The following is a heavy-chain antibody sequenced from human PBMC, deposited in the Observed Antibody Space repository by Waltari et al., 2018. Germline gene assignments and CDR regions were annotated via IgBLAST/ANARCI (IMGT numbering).Heavy chain of an antibody. V-gene: IGHV3-23*01. CDR1: GFTFSSYA. D-gene: IGHD3-22*01. CDR2: IGGGGGRT. CDR3: AKDDYYDSSSSDY. J-gene: IGHJ4*02. Sequence: EVQLLESGGGLVQPGGSLRLSCAASGFTFSSYAMSWVRQAPGKGLVWCSAIGGGGGRTDYPESVKGRFTISRDNSKNTLYLQMNSLRAEDTAVYYCAKDDYYDSSSSDYWGQGTLVTVSS.